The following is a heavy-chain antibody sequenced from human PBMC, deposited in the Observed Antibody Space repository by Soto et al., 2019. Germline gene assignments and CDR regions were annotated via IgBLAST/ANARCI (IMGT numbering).Heavy chain of an antibody. CDR3: VRDVVVPAAGYMYV. V-gene: IGHV1-46*03. CDR1: GYTFTSHY. CDR2: INPSGGTT. D-gene: IGHD2-2*01. J-gene: IGHJ6*03. Sequence: QVQLVQSGAEVKKPGASVKVACKASGYTFTSHYMHWVRQAPGQGLEWMGIINPSGGTTSYAQKFQGRVNMTRDTSTSTVYMEVSSLRSEDSAVYYCVRDVVVPAAGYMYVWGKGTPVTVSS.